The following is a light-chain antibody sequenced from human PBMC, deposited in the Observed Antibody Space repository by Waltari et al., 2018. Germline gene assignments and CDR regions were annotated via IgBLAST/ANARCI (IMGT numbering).Light chain of an antibody. CDR2: KAS. CDR3: QQYNTYSS. CDR1: QSISNY. Sequence: DIQMTQSPSTLSASVGDRVTITCRASQSISNYLAWYQQKPGKDPNLLIYKASILKSGVSSRFSGSGSGTQFTLTISSLQPGDFATYFCQQYNTYSSFGQGTKLEIK. J-gene: IGKJ2*01. V-gene: IGKV1-5*03.